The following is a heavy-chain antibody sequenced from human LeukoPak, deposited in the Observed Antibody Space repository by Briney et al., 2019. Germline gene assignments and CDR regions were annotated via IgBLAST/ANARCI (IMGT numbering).Heavy chain of an antibody. D-gene: IGHD3-16*02. Sequence: ASVKVSCKASGYTFTSYYMHWVRQAPGQGLEWMGIINPSGGSTSYAQKFQGRVTMTRDTSISTAYMELSRLRSDDTAVYYCARESSYDYVWGSYRTHLGYWGQGTLVTVSS. V-gene: IGHV1-46*01. J-gene: IGHJ4*02. CDR1: GYTFTSYY. CDR2: INPSGGST. CDR3: ARESSYDYVWGSYRTHLGY.